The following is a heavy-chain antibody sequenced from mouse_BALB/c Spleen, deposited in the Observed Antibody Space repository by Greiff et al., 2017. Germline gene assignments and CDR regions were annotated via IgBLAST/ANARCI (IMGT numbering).Heavy chain of an antibody. Sequence: DVMLVESGGGLVQPGGSRKLSCAASGFTFSDYGMAWVRQAPGKGPEWVAFISNLAYSIYYADTVTGRFTISRENAKNTLYLEMSSLRSEDTAMYYCAREGFTTATAWFAYWGQGTLVTVSA. CDR3: AREGFTTATAWFAY. D-gene: IGHD1-2*01. V-gene: IGHV5-15*02. CDR2: ISNLAYSI. J-gene: IGHJ3*01. CDR1: GFTFSDYG.